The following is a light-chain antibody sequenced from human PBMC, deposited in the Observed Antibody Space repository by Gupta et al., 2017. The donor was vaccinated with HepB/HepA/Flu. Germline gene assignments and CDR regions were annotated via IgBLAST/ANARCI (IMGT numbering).Light chain of an antibody. V-gene: IGKV4-1*01. CDR1: QSVLYSSNNKNY. CDR3: QQHYSFPLT. Sequence: TPAPTSRPAVLAGRPAINCKSSQSVLYSSNNKNYLAWYQQKPGQPPKALIFWASARESGVPDRFTGSGSGTDFTLTISSLQAEDVAVYYCQQHYSFPLTFGRGTKVEIK. CDR2: WAS. J-gene: IGKJ4*01.